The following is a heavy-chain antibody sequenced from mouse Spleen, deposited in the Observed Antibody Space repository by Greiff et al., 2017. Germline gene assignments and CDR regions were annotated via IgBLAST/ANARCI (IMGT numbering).Heavy chain of an antibody. J-gene: IGHJ3*01. CDR1: GYTFTSYW. Sequence: QVQLQQPGAELVKPGASVKLSCKASGYTFTSYWMHWVKQRPGQGLEWIGMIHPNSGSTNYNEKFKSKATLTVDKSSSTAYMQLSSLTSEDSAVYYCARPIYYGNYDWFAYWGQGTLVTGSA. CDR3: ARPIYYGNYDWFAY. V-gene: IGHV1-64*01. CDR2: IHPNSGST. D-gene: IGHD2-1*01.